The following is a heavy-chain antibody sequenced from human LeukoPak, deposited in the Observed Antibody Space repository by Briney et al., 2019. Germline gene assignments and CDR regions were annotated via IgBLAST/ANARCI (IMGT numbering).Heavy chain of an antibody. CDR2: ISAYNGYT. D-gene: IGHD1/OR15-1a*01. J-gene: IGHJ4*02. CDR3: ARVGTGTRSFDS. CDR1: GYTFTTYD. Sequence: ASVKVSCKTSGYTFTTYDINWVRQAPGQGLEWMGRISAYNGYTNYGQKFQGRVTMTTDTSTNTAYMELRSLRSDDTAVYYCARVGTGTRSFDSWGQGTLVPVSS. V-gene: IGHV1-18*01.